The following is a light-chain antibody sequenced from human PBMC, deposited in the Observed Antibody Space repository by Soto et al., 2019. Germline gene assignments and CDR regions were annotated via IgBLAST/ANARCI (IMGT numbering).Light chain of an antibody. CDR1: QSVSSRY. Sequence: EIVLTQSPGTLSLSPRARATLSCRASQSVSSRYLAWYQQKPGQAARLLIFGAASRATSIPDRFCGSGSGTDFTLTISSLQPEDFAVYYCQQYNNRPPITFGQGTRLEIK. J-gene: IGKJ5*01. CDR3: QQYNNRPPIT. V-gene: IGKV3-20*01. CDR2: GAA.